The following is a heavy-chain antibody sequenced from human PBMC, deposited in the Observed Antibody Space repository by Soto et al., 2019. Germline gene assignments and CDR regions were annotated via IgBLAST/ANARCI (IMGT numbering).Heavy chain of an antibody. CDR2: ISYDGSNK. D-gene: IGHD3-3*01. J-gene: IGHJ4*02. V-gene: IGHV3-30*18. CDR3: AKDQAEGQTIFYFDY. Sequence: SLRLSCAASGFTFSSYGMHWVRQAPGKGLEWVAVISYDGSNKYYADSVKGRFTISRDNSKNTLYLQMNSLRAEDTAVYYCAKDQAEGQTIFYFDYWGQGTLVTVSS. CDR1: GFTFSSYG.